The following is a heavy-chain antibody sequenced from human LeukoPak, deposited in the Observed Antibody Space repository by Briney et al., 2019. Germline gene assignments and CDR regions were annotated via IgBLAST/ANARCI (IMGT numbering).Heavy chain of an antibody. CDR3: ARVGGSWGYYYYGMDV. J-gene: IGHJ6*02. CDR1: GGSISSYY. D-gene: IGHD3-16*01. CDR2: IYYSGST. V-gene: IGHV4-59*01. Sequence: SETLSLTCTVSGGSISSYYWSWIRQPPGKGLEWIGYIYYSGSTNYNPSLKSRVTISVDTSKNQFSLKLSSVTAADTAVYYCARVGGSWGYYYYGMDVWGQGTTVTVSS.